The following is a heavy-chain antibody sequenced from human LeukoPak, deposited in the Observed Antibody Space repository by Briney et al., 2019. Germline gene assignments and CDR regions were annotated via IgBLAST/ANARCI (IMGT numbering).Heavy chain of an antibody. D-gene: IGHD4-17*01. Sequence: SGPALVKPTQTLTLTCTFSGFSLSTSGMRVSWIRQPPGKALEWLARIDWDDDKFYSTSLKTRLTISKDTSKNQVVLTMTNMDPVDTATYYCARSVTSPYYYYGVDVWGKGTTVTVSS. CDR3: ARSVTSPYYYYGVDV. CDR2: IDWDDDK. CDR1: GFSLSTSGMR. J-gene: IGHJ6*04. V-gene: IGHV2-70*04.